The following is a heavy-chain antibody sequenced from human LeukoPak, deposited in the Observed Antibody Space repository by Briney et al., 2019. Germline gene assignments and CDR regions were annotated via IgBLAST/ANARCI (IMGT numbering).Heavy chain of an antibody. Sequence: SVKVSCKASGGTFSSYAISWVRQAPGQGLEWMGRIIPILGIANYAQKFQGRVTITADKSTSTVYMELSSLRSEDTAVYYCAGSYYYGSGSYLDYWGQGTLVTVSS. CDR2: IIPILGIA. V-gene: IGHV1-69*04. J-gene: IGHJ4*02. D-gene: IGHD3-10*01. CDR1: GGTFSSYA. CDR3: AGSYYYGSGSYLDY.